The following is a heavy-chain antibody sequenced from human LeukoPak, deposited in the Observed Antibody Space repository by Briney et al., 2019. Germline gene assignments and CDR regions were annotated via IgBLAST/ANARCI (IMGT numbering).Heavy chain of an antibody. CDR2: IYYSGST. CDR3: ATRPHTGTHLV. J-gene: IGHJ4*02. D-gene: IGHD1-1*01. Sequence: SETLSLTCTVSGGSIISSSYYWGWIRQPPGKGLEWIGSIYYSGSTYYNPSLKSRVTISVDTSKNQSSLKLNSVTAADTAVYYCATRPHTGTHLVWGQGTLVTVSS. CDR1: GGSIISSSYY. V-gene: IGHV4-39*01.